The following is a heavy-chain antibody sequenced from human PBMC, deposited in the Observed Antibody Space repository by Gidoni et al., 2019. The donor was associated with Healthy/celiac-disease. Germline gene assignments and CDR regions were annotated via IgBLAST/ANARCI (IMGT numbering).Heavy chain of an antibody. V-gene: IGHV1-69*01. CDR2: IIPIFGTA. D-gene: IGHD4-4*01. CDR1: GGTFSSYA. J-gene: IGHJ6*02. Sequence: QVQLVQSGAEVKKPGSSVKVSCKASGGTFSSYAISWVRQAPGQGLEWRGGIIPIFGTANYAQKFQGRVTITADESTSTAYMELSSLRSEDTAVYYCARADDYSMRYYYYYGMDVWGQGTTVTVSS. CDR3: ARADDYSMRYYYYYGMDV.